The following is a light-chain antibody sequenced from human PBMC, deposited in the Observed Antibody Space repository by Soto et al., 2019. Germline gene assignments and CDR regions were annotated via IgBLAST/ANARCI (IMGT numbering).Light chain of an antibody. V-gene: IGKV3-20*01. CDR3: QEYGSSLLFS. Sequence: EIVLTQSPGTLSLSPGERATLSCRASQSVSSSYLAWYQQKPGQAPRLLIYGASSRATGIPDRFSGSGSGTDFTITISRLEPEDFAVYYCQEYGSSLLFSFGPGTKVDSK. CDR2: GAS. CDR1: QSVSSSY. J-gene: IGKJ3*01.